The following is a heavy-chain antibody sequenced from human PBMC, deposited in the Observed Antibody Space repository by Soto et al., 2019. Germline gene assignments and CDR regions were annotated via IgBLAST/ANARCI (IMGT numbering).Heavy chain of an antibody. V-gene: IGHV1-18*01. D-gene: IGHD3-22*01. Sequence: QVQLVQSGAEVKKPGASVKVSCKASGYTFTSYGISWVRQAPGQGLEWMGWISAYNGNTNYAQKLQGRVTMTTDTSTSTAYMELRSLRSDDTAVYYCARDWLPGDSSGYYPDAFDIWGQGTMVTVSS. CDR1: GYTFTSYG. J-gene: IGHJ3*02. CDR2: ISAYNGNT. CDR3: ARDWLPGDSSGYYPDAFDI.